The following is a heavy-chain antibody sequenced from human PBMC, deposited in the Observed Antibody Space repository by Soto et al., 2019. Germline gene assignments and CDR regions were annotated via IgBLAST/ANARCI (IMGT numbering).Heavy chain of an antibody. V-gene: IGHV3-49*03. D-gene: IGHD3-10*01. CDR3: TRDPSTYYYGSGI. Sequence: GGSLRLSCTASGFTFGDYAMSWFRQAPGKGLEWVSFIRSKAYGGTTEYAASVKGRFTISRDDSKSIAYLQMNSLKTEDTTVYYCTRDPSTYYYGSGIWGQGTMVTVSS. CDR1: GFTFGDYA. J-gene: IGHJ3*02. CDR2: IRSKAYGGTT.